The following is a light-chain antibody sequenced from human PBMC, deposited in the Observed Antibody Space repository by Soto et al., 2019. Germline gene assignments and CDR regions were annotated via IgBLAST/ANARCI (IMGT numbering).Light chain of an antibody. V-gene: IGKV1-33*01. J-gene: IGKJ4*01. CDR1: QDIGNY. CDR3: QQYNDLST. Sequence: DIQMTQSPSSLSASVGDRVTIACQANQDIGNYLNWYQQKPGKAPRLLIYDASNLEIGVPSRFSGSGSGTEFTLTISSLQADDFATYYCQQYNDLSTFGGGTKVEIK. CDR2: DAS.